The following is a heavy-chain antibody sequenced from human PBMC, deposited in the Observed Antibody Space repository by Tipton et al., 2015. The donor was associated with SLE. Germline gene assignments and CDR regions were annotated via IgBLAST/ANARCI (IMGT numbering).Heavy chain of an antibody. CDR2: ISYDGSNK. V-gene: IGHV3-30*03. CDR3: ARDLGDLIVVVPAAIDY. D-gene: IGHD2-2*02. Sequence: SLRLSCAASGFTFSSYSMNWVRQAPGKGLEWVAVISYDGSNKYYADSVKGRFTISRDNSKNTLYLQMNSLRAEDTAVYYCARDLGDLIVVVPAAIDYWGQGTLVTVSS. J-gene: IGHJ4*02. CDR1: GFTFSSYS.